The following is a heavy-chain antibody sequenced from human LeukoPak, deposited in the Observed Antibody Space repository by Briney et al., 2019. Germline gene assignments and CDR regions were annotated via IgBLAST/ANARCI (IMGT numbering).Heavy chain of an antibody. Sequence: ASVKDSCKAAGYTFTTYDINWVRQATGQGLEWMGWMNPNSGNTGYSQKFQGRVTMTRNTSIRTAYMQLSSLRSEDTAVYYCARACRYCSGGSHQYYYYYYGMDVWGQGTTITVSS. V-gene: IGHV1-8*01. D-gene: IGHD2-15*01. J-gene: IGHJ6*02. CDR2: MNPNSGNT. CDR3: ARACRYCSGGSHQYYYYYYGMDV. CDR1: GYTFTTYD.